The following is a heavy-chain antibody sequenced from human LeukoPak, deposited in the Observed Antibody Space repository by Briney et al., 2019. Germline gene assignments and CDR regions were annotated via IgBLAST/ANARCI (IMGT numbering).Heavy chain of an antibody. Sequence: GGSLRLSCAASGFTVSSNYMSWVRQAPGQGLEWVSVIYSGGSTYYADSVKGRFTISRDNSKNTLYLQMNSLRAEDTAVYYCARDLVGATRDAFDIWGQGTMVTVSS. CDR3: ARDLVGATRDAFDI. V-gene: IGHV3-53*01. CDR2: IYSGGST. J-gene: IGHJ3*02. CDR1: GFTVSSNY. D-gene: IGHD1-26*01.